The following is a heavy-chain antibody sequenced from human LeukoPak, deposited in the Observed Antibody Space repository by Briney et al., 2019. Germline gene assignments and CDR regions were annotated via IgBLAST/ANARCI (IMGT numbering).Heavy chain of an antibody. CDR2: IYYSGST. D-gene: IGHD6-13*01. V-gene: IGHV4-59*08. Sequence: SETLSLTCTVSGGSMSSYYWSWIRQPPGKGLEWIGYIYYSGSTKYNPSLKSRVTISVDTSKNQFSLKLSSVTAADTAVYYCARTLGIATLGFDYCGQGTLVTVSS. J-gene: IGHJ4*02. CDR3: ARTLGIATLGFDY. CDR1: GGSMSSYY.